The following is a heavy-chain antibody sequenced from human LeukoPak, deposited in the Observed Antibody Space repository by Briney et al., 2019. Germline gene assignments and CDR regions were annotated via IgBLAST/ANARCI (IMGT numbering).Heavy chain of an antibody. CDR2: INPNSGGT. D-gene: IGHD3-3*01. J-gene: IGHJ4*02. CDR1: GYTFTGYY. CDR3: ARGTYDFWSGYPHY. V-gene: IGHV1-2*02. Sequence: ASVKVSCKASGYTFTGYYMHWVRQAPGQGLEWMGWINPNSGGTNYAQKFQGRVTMTRDTSISTAYMELSRLRSDDTAVYYCARGTYDFWSGYPHYWGQGTLVTVSS.